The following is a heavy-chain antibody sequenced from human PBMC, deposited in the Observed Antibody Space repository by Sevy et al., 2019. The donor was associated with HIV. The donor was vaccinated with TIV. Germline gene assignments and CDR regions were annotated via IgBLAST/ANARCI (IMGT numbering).Heavy chain of an antibody. Sequence: GGSLRLSCAASGFSFNTYTFYWVRQAPGEGLEWVSSISSSGVYEYYADSVRGRFTISRDNAKNSLSLQMNGLRAEDTGVYYCARVPDSGGRGRADYWGQGTRVTVSS. V-gene: IGHV3-21*01. CDR3: ARVPDSGGRGRADY. CDR1: GFSFNTYT. CDR2: ISSSGVYE. D-gene: IGHD1-26*01. J-gene: IGHJ4*02.